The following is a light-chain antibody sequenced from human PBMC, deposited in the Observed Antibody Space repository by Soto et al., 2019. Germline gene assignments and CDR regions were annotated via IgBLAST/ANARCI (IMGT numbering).Light chain of an antibody. CDR1: QSVSSK. CDR2: GAS. Sequence: EIVLTQSQGTLPLSPGERSTLSCRASQSVSSKLAWYQQKPGQAPRLLISGASSRATGIPDRFSGSGSGTDFTLTISRLEPEDFAMYFCQQYGGSPITFGQGTRLENK. V-gene: IGKV3-20*01. J-gene: IGKJ5*01. CDR3: QQYGGSPIT.